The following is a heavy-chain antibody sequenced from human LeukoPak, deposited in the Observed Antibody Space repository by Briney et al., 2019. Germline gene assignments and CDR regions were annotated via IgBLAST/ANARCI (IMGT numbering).Heavy chain of an antibody. J-gene: IGHJ3*02. Sequence: GGSLRLSCAASGFTFSSYAMSWVRQAPGKGLEWVSAISGSGGSTYYADSVKGRFTISRDNSKNTLYLQMNSLRAEDTAVYYCASAAMVRGVIYDAFDIWGQGTMVTVSS. CDR2: ISGSGGST. V-gene: IGHV3-23*01. D-gene: IGHD3-10*01. CDR3: ASAAMVRGVIYDAFDI. CDR1: GFTFSSYA.